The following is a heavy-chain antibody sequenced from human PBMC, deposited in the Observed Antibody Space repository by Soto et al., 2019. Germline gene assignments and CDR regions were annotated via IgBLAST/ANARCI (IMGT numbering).Heavy chain of an antibody. J-gene: IGHJ5*02. Sequence: QITLKESGPTLVKPTQTLTLTCTFSGFSLSTSGVGVGWIRQPPGKALEWLALIYWDDDKRYSPSLKSRLTITKETSKNQVVITMTNMDPVDTATYYCAHSSCSGGSCYGGWFDPWGQGTLVTVSS. CDR3: AHSSCSGGSCYGGWFDP. V-gene: IGHV2-5*02. CDR1: GFSLSTSGVG. CDR2: IYWDDDK. D-gene: IGHD2-15*01.